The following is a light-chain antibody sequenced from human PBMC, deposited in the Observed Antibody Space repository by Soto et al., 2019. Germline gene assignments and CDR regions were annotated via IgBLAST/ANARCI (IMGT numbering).Light chain of an antibody. CDR1: QIVSNNY. CDR3: QQYASPPLT. Sequence: EIVLTHSPGTLSLSPGERATLSCRASQIVSNNYLAWYQQRPGRAPRLVIYGASSRATGIPDRFSASGSGTDFTLTISRLEPEDVAVYYRQQYASPPLTFGQGTKVEIK. CDR2: GAS. J-gene: IGKJ1*01. V-gene: IGKV3-20*01.